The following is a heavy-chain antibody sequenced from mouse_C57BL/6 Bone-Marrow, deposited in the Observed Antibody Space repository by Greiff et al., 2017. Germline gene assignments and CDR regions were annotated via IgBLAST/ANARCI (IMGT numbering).Heavy chain of an antibody. V-gene: IGHV1-64*01. J-gene: IGHJ4*01. D-gene: IGHD6-1*01. Sequence: QVQLQQPGAELVKPGASVKLSCKASGYTFTSYWMHWVKQRPGQGLERIGMIHPNSGSTNYTEKFKSKATLTVDKTSRTAYMQLSSLTSEDSAVYYCASHNRAMDYWGQGTSVTVSS. CDR1: GYTFTSYW. CDR3: ASHNRAMDY. CDR2: IHPNSGST.